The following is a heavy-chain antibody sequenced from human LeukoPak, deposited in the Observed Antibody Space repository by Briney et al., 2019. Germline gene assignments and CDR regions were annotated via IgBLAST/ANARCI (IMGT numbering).Heavy chain of an antibody. Sequence: GGSLRLSCAASGFNFEDYTMHWVRQTAGKCREWVSLINWDGGSTYYADSVKGRFAISRDNNKNSLYLQMTSLRTEDTALYYCTKGSNTWPSLFDYWGQGTLVTVSS. D-gene: IGHD2-2*02. CDR2: INWDGGST. CDR3: TKGSNTWPSLFDY. J-gene: IGHJ4*02. V-gene: IGHV3-43*01. CDR1: GFNFEDYT.